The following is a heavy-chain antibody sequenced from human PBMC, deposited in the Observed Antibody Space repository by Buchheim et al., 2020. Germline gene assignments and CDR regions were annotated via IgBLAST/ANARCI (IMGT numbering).Heavy chain of an antibody. D-gene: IGHD3-3*01. V-gene: IGHV3-11*05. Sequence: QVQLVESGGGLVKPGGSLRLSCAASGFTFSDYYMSWIRQAPGKGLEWVSYISSSSSYTHYADSVKVRFTISRDTAKNSLYLPMNSLRAEDTAVYYCARVPDFWSGYYGHYYFDYWGQGTL. CDR2: ISSSSSYT. J-gene: IGHJ4*02. CDR3: ARVPDFWSGYYGHYYFDY. CDR1: GFTFSDYY.